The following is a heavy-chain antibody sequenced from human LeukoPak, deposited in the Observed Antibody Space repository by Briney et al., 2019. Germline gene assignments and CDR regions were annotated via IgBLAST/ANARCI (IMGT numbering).Heavy chain of an antibody. CDR3: ARDRAAAGLDY. Sequence: SETLSLTCTVSGGSISSSSYYWGWIRQPPGKGLGWIGSIYYSGSTNYNPSLKSRVTTSVDTSKNQFSLKLSSVTAADTAVYYCARDRAAAGLDYWGQGTLVTVSS. CDR2: IYYSGST. V-gene: IGHV4-39*07. D-gene: IGHD6-13*01. CDR1: GGSISSSSYY. J-gene: IGHJ4*02.